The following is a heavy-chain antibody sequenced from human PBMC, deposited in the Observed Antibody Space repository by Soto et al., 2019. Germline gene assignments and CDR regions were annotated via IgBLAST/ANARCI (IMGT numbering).Heavy chain of an antibody. CDR3: ARHVPTDYGDYVDAFDI. J-gene: IGHJ3*02. CDR2: IYYSGST. CDR1: GGCISSRRDY. D-gene: IGHD4-17*01. Sequence: PSESLALTCAVSGGCISSRRDYWGWIRQPPGKGLEWIGSIYYSGSTYYNPSLKSRVTISVDTSKNQFSLKLSSVTAADTAVYYCARHVPTDYGDYVDAFDIWGQGTMVTVSS. V-gene: IGHV4-39*01.